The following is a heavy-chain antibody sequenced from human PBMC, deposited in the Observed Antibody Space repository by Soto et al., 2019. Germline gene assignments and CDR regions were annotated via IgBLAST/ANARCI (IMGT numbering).Heavy chain of an antibody. J-gene: IGHJ5*02. CDR2: IYYSGST. CDR1: GGSISSGGYY. CDR3: ARDIQGWFDP. Sequence: NPSETLSLTCTVSGGSISSGGYYWSWIRQHPGKGLEWIGYIYYSGSTYYNPSLKSRVTISVDTSKNQFSLKLSSVTAADTAVYYCARDIQGWFDPWGQGTLVTVSS. V-gene: IGHV4-31*03. D-gene: IGHD5-18*01.